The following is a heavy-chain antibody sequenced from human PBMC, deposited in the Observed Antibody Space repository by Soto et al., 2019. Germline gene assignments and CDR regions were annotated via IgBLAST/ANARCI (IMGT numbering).Heavy chain of an antibody. V-gene: IGHV4-59*11. CDR1: GDSIRNQY. J-gene: IGHJ6*03. D-gene: IGHD3-16*01. CDR2: IYRSGST. Sequence: SETLSLTCTVSGDSIRNQYWSWIRRPPGKGLEWIGYIYRSGSTKYNPSLESRLTISGHTSKNQFSLKLTSVTAADTAVYYCARTLDYGHMDVWGKGTTVTGSS. CDR3: ARTLDYGHMDV.